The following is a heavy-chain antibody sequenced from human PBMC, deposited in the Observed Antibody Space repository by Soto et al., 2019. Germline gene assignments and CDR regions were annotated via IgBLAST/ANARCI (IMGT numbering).Heavy chain of an antibody. CDR3: ARDPFNYDILTGYYSLLGMDV. Sequence: PTETLALNCAVSGGAVSRGGYDWSWIRQHPGKGLVWVGYSYYSGSPNYNPSLKSRVTISLDTSKNQFSLKLSSVTAADTAVYYCARDPFNYDILTGYYSLLGMDVWGQGTTVTV. CDR1: GGAVSRGGYD. J-gene: IGHJ6*02. CDR2: SYYSGSP. D-gene: IGHD3-9*01. V-gene: IGHV4-61*08.